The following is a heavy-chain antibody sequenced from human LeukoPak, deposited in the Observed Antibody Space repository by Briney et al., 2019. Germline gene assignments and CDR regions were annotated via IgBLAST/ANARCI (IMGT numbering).Heavy chain of an antibody. D-gene: IGHD1-26*01. CDR1: GFTFSSYG. CDR3: AKRASYGDAFDI. V-gene: IGHV3-30*18. CDR2: ISYDGSNK. Sequence: GGSLRLSCAASGFTFSSYGMHWVRQAPGKGLEWVAVISYDGSNKYYADSVKGRFTISRDNSKNTLHLQMNSLRAEDTAVYYCAKRASYGDAFDIWGQGTMVTVSS. J-gene: IGHJ3*02.